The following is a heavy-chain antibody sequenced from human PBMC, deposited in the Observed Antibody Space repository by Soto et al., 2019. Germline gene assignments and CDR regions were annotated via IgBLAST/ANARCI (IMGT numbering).Heavy chain of an antibody. CDR1: GFTFSRYW. Sequence: EVQLVESGGGLVQPGGSLRLSCADSGFTFSRYWMHWVSQAPGKGLVWVSRINSDGSSTSYADSVKGRFTVSRDNAKDMLYLQMNRLRAEETAVYYCVRDFGEVGSTAAFDVWGQGTMGSVSS. V-gene: IGHV3-74*01. J-gene: IGHJ3*01. CDR3: VRDFGEVGSTAAFDV. D-gene: IGHD1-26*01. CDR2: INSDGSST.